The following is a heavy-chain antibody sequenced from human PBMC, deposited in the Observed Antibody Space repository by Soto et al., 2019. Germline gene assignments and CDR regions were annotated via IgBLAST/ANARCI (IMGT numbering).Heavy chain of an antibody. D-gene: IGHD6-6*01. CDR3: AKSLGSSSYYYDYMDV. V-gene: IGHV3-23*01. CDR1: GFTFSSYA. Sequence: PGGSLRLSCAASGFTFSSYAMSWVRQAPGRGLEWVSAISGSGGSTYYADSVKGRFTISRDNSKNTLYLQMNSLRAEDTAVYYCAKSLGSSSYYYDYMDVWGKGTTVTVSS. J-gene: IGHJ6*03. CDR2: ISGSGGST.